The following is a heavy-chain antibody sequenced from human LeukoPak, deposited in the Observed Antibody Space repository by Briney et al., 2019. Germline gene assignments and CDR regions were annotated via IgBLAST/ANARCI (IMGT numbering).Heavy chain of an antibody. CDR1: GGSISSGGDY. D-gene: IGHD1-1*01. V-gene: IGHV4-61*02. J-gene: IGHJ4*02. CDR3: ARDRPTGTFDY. Sequence: PSETLSLTCTVSGGSISSGGDYWSWIRQPAGKGLEWIGRIYASGITDYNPSLKSRVTISVDTSTNQFSLKLTSVTAADTAVYYCARDRPTGTFDYWGQGTLVTVSS. CDR2: IYASGIT.